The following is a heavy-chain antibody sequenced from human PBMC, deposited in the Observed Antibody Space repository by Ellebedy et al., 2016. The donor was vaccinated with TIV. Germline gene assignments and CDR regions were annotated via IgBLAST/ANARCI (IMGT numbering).Heavy chain of an antibody. CDR3: AKGGRYSYGYRYGSYYYYMDV. CDR2: ISSSSSTI. V-gene: IGHV3-48*01. Sequence: GESLKISCVASAFTFSSYTMSWVRQAPGKGLEWVSYISSSSSTIYYADSVKGRFTISRDNAKNSLYLQMKRLRAEDTALYYCAKGGRYSYGYRYGSYYYYMDVWGKGTTVTVSS. D-gene: IGHD5-18*01. J-gene: IGHJ6*03. CDR1: AFTFSSYT.